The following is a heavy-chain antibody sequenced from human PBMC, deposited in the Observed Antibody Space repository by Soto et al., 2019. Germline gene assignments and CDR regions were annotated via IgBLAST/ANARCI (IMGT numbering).Heavy chain of an antibody. D-gene: IGHD6-19*01. CDR2: IYWNDDK. V-gene: IGHV2-5*01. CDR1: GFSLRTSGVG. Sequence: SGPTLVNPTQTLTLTCIFSGFSLRTSGVGVGWIRQPPGKALEWLGFIYWNDDKRYSASLKSRLTITTDTSKHQVVLPMTNMDPKXTRTFQTANTGSRGWYGGCDPCGLGSLVT. CDR3: ANTGSRGWYGGCDP. J-gene: IGHJ5*02.